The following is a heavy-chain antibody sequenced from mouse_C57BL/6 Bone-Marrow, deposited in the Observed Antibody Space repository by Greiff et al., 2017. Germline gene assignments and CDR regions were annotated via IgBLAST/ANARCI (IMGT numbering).Heavy chain of an antibody. D-gene: IGHD1-1*01. Sequence: EVHLVESGPELVKPGASVKISCKASGYSFTGYYMNWVKQSPEKSLEWIGEINPSTGGTTYNQKFKAKATLTVDKSSSTAYMQLKSLTSEDSAVYYCARYPHYYGSSSYAMDYWGQGTSVTVSS. CDR2: INPSTGGT. CDR1: GYSFTGYY. CDR3: ARYPHYYGSSSYAMDY. V-gene: IGHV1-42*01. J-gene: IGHJ4*01.